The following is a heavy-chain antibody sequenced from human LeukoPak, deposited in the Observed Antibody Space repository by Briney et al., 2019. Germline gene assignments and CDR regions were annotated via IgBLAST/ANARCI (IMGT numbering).Heavy chain of an antibody. Sequence: SGTLSLTCTVSGGSISSSSYYWGWIRQPPGKGLEWIGSIYYSGSTYYNPSLKSRVTISVDTSKNQFSLKLSSVTAADTAVYYCARLTASFTTVTARNPTDYWGQGTLVTVSS. V-gene: IGHV4-39*01. CDR3: ARLTASFTTVTARNPTDY. D-gene: IGHD4-17*01. CDR2: IYYSGST. CDR1: GGSISSSSYY. J-gene: IGHJ4*02.